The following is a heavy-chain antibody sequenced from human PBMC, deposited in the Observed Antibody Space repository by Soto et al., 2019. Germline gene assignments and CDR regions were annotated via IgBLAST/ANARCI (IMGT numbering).Heavy chain of an antibody. Sequence: GESLKISCKGSGYSFTSYWIGWVRQMPGKGLEWMGIIYPGDSDTRYSPSFQGQVTISADKSISTAYLQWSSLKASDTAMYYCARAPSYCSGGSCYSHYYYGMDVRGQGTTVTVSS. D-gene: IGHD2-15*01. CDR2: IYPGDSDT. CDR1: GYSFTSYW. J-gene: IGHJ6*02. V-gene: IGHV5-51*01. CDR3: ARAPSYCSGGSCYSHYYYGMDV.